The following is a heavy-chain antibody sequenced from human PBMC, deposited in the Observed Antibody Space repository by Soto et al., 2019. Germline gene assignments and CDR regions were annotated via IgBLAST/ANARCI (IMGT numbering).Heavy chain of an antibody. J-gene: IGHJ3*02. CDR1: GFTFSSYA. Sequence: QVQLVESGGGVVQPGRSLRLSCAASGFTFSSYAMHWVRQAPGKGLDWVAVISYDGSNKYYADSVKGRFTISRDNSKNTLYLQMNSLRAEDTAVYYCARESEDIVVVVAASIAFDIWGQGTMVTVSS. D-gene: IGHD2-15*01. CDR3: ARESEDIVVVVAASIAFDI. V-gene: IGHV3-30-3*01. CDR2: ISYDGSNK.